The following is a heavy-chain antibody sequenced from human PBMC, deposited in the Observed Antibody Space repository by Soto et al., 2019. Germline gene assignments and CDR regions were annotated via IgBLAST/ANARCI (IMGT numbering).Heavy chain of an antibody. D-gene: IGHD5-18*01. CDR3: ARIGYSYGFDY. J-gene: IGHJ4*02. Sequence: QVQLQQWGAGLLKPSETLSLTCAVYGGSFSGYYWSWIRQPPGKGLEWIGEINHSGSTNYNPSLKSRVTISVDTSKNQFSLTLSSVTAADTAVYYCARIGYSYGFDYWGQGTLVTVSS. CDR1: GGSFSGYY. CDR2: INHSGST. V-gene: IGHV4-34*01.